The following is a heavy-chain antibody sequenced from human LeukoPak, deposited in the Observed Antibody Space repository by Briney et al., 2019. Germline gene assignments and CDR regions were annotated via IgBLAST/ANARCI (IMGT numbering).Heavy chain of an antibody. Sequence: PGGSLRLSCAASGFTFSSYGMRWVRQAPGKGLEWVSAISGSGGSTYYADSVKGRFTIARDNSKNSLYLQMHSLRAEDTAVYHCAKERLRVVPSAPFDYWAQGPLVTVSS. V-gene: IGHV3-23*01. J-gene: IGHJ4*02. CDR3: AKERLRVVPSAPFDY. CDR2: ISGSGGST. CDR1: GFTFSSYG. D-gene: IGHD2-2*01.